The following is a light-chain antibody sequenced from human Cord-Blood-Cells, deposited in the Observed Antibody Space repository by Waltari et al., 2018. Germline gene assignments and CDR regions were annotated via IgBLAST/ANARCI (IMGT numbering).Light chain of an antibody. Sequence: QSALTQPRSVSGSPGQSVTISCPGTSSHVGGYNYVSWYQQHPGKAPKLMIYDVSKRPSGVPDRFSGSKSGNTASLTISGLQAEDEADYYCCSYAGSEVFGGGTKLTVL. CDR3: CSYAGSEV. J-gene: IGLJ3*02. CDR1: SSHVGGYNY. CDR2: DVS. V-gene: IGLV2-11*01.